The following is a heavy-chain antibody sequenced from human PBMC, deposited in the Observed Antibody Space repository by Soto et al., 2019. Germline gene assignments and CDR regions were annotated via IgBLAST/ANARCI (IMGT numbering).Heavy chain of an antibody. Sequence: LSLPCAVSGYSISSGYYWGWIRQTPGKGLEWIGSIYHSGSTYYNPSLKRLVTISIDTSKSQFSLKRSSVSAADTAVYYCARVNWGRATRVWGQGTLFTVSS. J-gene: IGHJ4*02. CDR3: ARVNWGRATRV. CDR1: GYSISSGYY. V-gene: IGHV4-38-2*01. CDR2: IYHSGST. D-gene: IGHD3-16*01.